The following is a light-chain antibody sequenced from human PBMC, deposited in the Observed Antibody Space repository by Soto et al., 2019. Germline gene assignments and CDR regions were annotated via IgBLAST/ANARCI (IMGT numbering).Light chain of an antibody. CDR3: MQAIQCPYT. CDR2: LGS. Sequence: DIVMTQSPLSLPVTPGEPASISCRSSQSLLHSNGYNYLDWYLQKPGQSPQLLISLGSNRASGVPARFSGSGSATDFTLNIARVEAEDFGVYYCMQAIQCPYTFGQGTKLEIK. J-gene: IGKJ2*01. CDR1: QSLLHSNGYNY. V-gene: IGKV2-28*01.